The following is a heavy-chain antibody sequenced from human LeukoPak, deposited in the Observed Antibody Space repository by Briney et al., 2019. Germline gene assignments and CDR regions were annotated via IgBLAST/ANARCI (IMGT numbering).Heavy chain of an antibody. CDR1: GYTFTGYY. Sequence: GASVKVSCKASGYTFTGYYMHWVRQAPGQGLEWMGRINPNSGGTNYAQKFQGRVTMTRDTSISTAYMELSRLRSDDTAVYYCARGTYFWSGHTTYYFDYWGQGTLVTVSS. CDR3: ARGTYFWSGHTTYYFDY. V-gene: IGHV1-2*06. J-gene: IGHJ4*02. D-gene: IGHD3-3*01. CDR2: INPNSGGT.